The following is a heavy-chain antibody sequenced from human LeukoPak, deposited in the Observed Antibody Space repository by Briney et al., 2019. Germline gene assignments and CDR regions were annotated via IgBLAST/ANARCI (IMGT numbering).Heavy chain of an antibody. CDR1: GFTFSSYS. Sequence: GGSLRLSCAASGFTFSSYSMNWVRQAPGKGLVWVSHINRDGSNTNYADSVKGRFTISRDNAKNTLYLQMNSLRAEDTAVYYCARDLSYAMDVWGQGTTVTVSS. CDR2: INRDGSNT. V-gene: IGHV3-74*01. J-gene: IGHJ6*02. CDR3: ARDLSYAMDV.